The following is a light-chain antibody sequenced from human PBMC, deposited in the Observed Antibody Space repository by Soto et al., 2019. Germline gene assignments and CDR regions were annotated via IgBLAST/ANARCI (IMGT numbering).Light chain of an antibody. CDR3: QQYDVWPALT. V-gene: IGKV3-15*01. CDR2: GAS. J-gene: IGKJ4*01. Sequence: EKALTQSPVTLSLSPGERATLSCRASQSVSSNLAWYQQRPGQAPRLLIYGASTRASGVPDRCSGSGSGTEFILPISSLQSEDSAVYYCQQYDVWPALTFGGGTKVDIK. CDR1: QSVSSN.